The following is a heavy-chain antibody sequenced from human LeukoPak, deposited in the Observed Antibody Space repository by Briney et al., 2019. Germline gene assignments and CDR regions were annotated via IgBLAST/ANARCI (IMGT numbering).Heavy chain of an antibody. D-gene: IGHD1-7*01. CDR2: TFSRSKWFY. CDR3: AREKNFAFDY. CDR1: GDSVSSNTVA. Sequence: SQTLSLTCAISGDSVSSNTVAWNWITQSPSIGLEWLGRTFSRSKWFYDYAESVKGRITVNPDTSKNQFSLHLNSVTPEDTAVYYCAREKNFAFDYWGHGTQVTVSS. V-gene: IGHV6-1*01. J-gene: IGHJ4*03.